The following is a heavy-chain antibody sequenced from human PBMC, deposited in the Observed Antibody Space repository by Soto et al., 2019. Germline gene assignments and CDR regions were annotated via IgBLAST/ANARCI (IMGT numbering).Heavy chain of an antibody. Sequence: QVQLVESGGGVVQPGRSLRLSCAASGFTFSSYGMHWVRQAPGKGLEWVAVIWYDGSNKYYADSVKGRFTISRDNSKNXXYLQMNSLRAEDTAVYYCARDRDFDWLPFDYGMDVWGQGTTVTVSS. CDR1: GFTFSSYG. V-gene: IGHV3-33*01. J-gene: IGHJ6*02. CDR3: ARDRDFDWLPFDYGMDV. CDR2: IWYDGSNK. D-gene: IGHD3-9*01.